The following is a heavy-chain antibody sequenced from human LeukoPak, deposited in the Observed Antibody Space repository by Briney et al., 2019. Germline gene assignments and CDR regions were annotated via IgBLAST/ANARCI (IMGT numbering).Heavy chain of an antibody. V-gene: IGHV4-4*02. CDR3: ATNGYYCMGV. CDR1: GDSISSSTNW. D-gene: IGHD2-8*01. J-gene: IGHJ6*03. Sequence: SGTLFLTCAVSGDSISSSTNWWSWVRQPPGKGLGWIGEIYHSGGTNYNPSLKSRITISVDKSQNQFSLKVNSLTAADTAVYYCATNGYYCMGVWGKGTTVTVSS. CDR2: IYHSGGT.